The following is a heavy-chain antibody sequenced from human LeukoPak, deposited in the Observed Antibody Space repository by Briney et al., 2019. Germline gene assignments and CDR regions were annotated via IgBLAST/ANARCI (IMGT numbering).Heavy chain of an antibody. Sequence: SETLSLTCTVSGDSIGTYYWNWIRQPAGKGLEWIGRIYGSGSTNHNPSLDTRIAMSMDTSKNQFSLKLNSVTAADTAVYYCARDSGNERLGVYFDYWGQGTLVTVSS. J-gene: IGHJ4*02. CDR2: IYGSGST. V-gene: IGHV4-4*07. CDR1: GDSIGTYY. D-gene: IGHD7-27*01. CDR3: ARDSGNERLGVYFDY.